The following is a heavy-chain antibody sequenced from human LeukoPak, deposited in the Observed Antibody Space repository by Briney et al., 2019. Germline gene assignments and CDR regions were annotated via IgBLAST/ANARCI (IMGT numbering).Heavy chain of an antibody. V-gene: IGHV4-4*07. CDR1: GGSISSYY. J-gene: IGHJ6*02. Sequence: SETLSLTCTVSGGSISSYYWSWIRQPAGKGLEWIGRIYTSGSTNYNPSLKSRVTMSVDTSKNQFSLKLSSVTTADTAVYYCAGTSSIIAAAGTMGYYYGMDVWGQGTTVTVSS. D-gene: IGHD6-13*01. CDR3: AGTSSIIAAAGTMGYYYGMDV. CDR2: IYTSGST.